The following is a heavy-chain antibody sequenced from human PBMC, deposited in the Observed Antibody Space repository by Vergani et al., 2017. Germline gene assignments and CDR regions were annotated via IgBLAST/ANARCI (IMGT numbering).Heavy chain of an antibody. CDR2: INHTGST. J-gene: IGHJ3*02. Sequence: QVQLQQWGAGLLKPSETLSLTCAVYGGSFSGYYWNWIRQPPGKGLEWIGEINHTGSTNYNPSLKTRVTISVDTSKNQFSSKLNSVTAADTAVYYCARDSCGGDCYLAFDIWGQGTMVTVSS. V-gene: IGHV4-34*01. D-gene: IGHD2-21*02. CDR3: ARDSCGGDCYLAFDI. CDR1: GGSFSGYY.